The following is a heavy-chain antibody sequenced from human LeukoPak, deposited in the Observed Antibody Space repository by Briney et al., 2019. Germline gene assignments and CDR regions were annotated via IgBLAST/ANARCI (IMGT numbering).Heavy chain of an antibody. CDR1: GGSFSGYY. CDR3: ARASIPRAFDI. V-gene: IGHV4-34*01. J-gene: IGHJ3*02. D-gene: IGHD2-2*02. CDR2: INHSGST. Sequence: SETLSLTWAVYGGSFSGYYWSWIRQPPGKGLEWIGEINHSGSTNYNPSLKSRVTISVDTSKNQFSLKLSSVTAADTAVYYCARASIPRAFDIWGQGTMVTISS.